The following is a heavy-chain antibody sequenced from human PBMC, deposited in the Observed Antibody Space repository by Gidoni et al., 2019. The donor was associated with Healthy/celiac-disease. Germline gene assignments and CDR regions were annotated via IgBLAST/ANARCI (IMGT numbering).Heavy chain of an antibody. J-gene: IGHJ5*02. Sequence: QVQLQQWGAGLLKPSETLSLTCAVYGGSFSGYYWSWIRQPPGKGLEWIGENNHSGSTNYTPPLKRRATISVDTSKNQFSLKLSSVTAGNTAGYYCARGGFDPWGKGTRVTVSS. CDR1: GGSFSGYY. CDR3: ARGGFDP. V-gene: IGHV4-34*01. CDR2: NNHSGST.